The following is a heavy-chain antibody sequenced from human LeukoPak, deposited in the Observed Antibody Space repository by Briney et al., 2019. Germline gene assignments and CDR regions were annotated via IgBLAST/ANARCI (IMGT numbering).Heavy chain of an antibody. Sequence: GGSLRLSCAASGFTFSNYAMTWVRQAPGKGLEWVSAVTSSGSTYYADSVKGRFTISRDNSKNALYLQVNSLGAEDTAVYYCARVRYDSTASYFDYWGQGTLVTVSS. CDR1: GFTFSNYA. CDR3: ARVRYDSTASYFDY. D-gene: IGHD3-22*01. J-gene: IGHJ4*02. V-gene: IGHV3-23*01. CDR2: VTSSGST.